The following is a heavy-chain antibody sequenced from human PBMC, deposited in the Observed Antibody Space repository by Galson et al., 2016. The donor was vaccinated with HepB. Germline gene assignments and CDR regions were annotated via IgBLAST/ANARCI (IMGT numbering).Heavy chain of an antibody. CDR2: IAASGGGA. CDR1: GFTFNNYA. D-gene: IGHD2-8*02. CDR3: AKPGGYNLVPFDF. V-gene: IGHV3-23*01. Sequence: SLRLSCAASGFTFNNYAMNWVRQAPGKGLEWVSVIAASGGGANYAGSVKGRFTVSRDNSKNILYLQMNNLRAEDSAIYYCAKPGGYNLVPFDFWGQGTLVAVSS. J-gene: IGHJ4*02.